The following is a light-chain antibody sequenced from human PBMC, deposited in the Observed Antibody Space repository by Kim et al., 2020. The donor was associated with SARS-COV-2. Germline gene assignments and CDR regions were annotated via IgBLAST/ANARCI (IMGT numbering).Light chain of an antibody. Sequence: EIVMTQSLATLSVSPGRGATLSCRSSQRIGTKLAWYQQKPGQPPRLLIYAASTRATGIPARFSGSGSGTDFTLTISSLQSEDFAIYYCLQYDNWPRTFGQGTKVDIK. V-gene: IGKV3-15*01. CDR3: LQYDNWPRT. CDR2: AAS. J-gene: IGKJ1*01. CDR1: QRIGTK.